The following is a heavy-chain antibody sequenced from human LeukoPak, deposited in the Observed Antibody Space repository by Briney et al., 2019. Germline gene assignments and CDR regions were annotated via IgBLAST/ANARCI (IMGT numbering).Heavy chain of an antibody. D-gene: IGHD3-10*01. J-gene: IGHJ4*02. CDR2: FYVGGAT. CDR3: AKAIYASGSPYTSIDY. Sequence: GGSLRLSCAVSGFSVTNNYMSWVRQAPGKGLEWVSVFYVGGATYYADSVKGRFTISRDNSENTLYLQMNSLRAEDTAVYYCAKAIYASGSPYTSIDYWGQGTLVTVSS. CDR1: GFSVTNNY. V-gene: IGHV3-53*01.